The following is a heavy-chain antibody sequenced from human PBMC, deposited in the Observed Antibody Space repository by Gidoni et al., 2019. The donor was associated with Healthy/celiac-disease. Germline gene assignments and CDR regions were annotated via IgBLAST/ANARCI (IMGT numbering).Heavy chain of an antibody. CDR1: GGTFSSYT. Sequence: QVQLVQSGAEVKKPGSSVKVSCKASGGTFSSYTISWVRQAPGQGLEWMGRIIPILGIANYAQKFQGRVTITADKSTSTAYMELSSLRSEDTAVYYCARDSSGWYNWYFDLWGRGTLVTVSS. J-gene: IGHJ2*01. CDR3: ARDSSGWYNWYFDL. CDR2: IIPILGIA. D-gene: IGHD6-19*01. V-gene: IGHV1-69*08.